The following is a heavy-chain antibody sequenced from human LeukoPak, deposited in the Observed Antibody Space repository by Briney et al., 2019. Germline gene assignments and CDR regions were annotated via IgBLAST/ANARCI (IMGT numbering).Heavy chain of an antibody. V-gene: IGHV4-34*01. Sequence: PSETLSLTCAVYGGSFSGYYWSWIRQPPGKGPEWIGDINHSGSTNYNPSLKSRVTISVDTSKNQFSLKLSSVTAADTAVYYCARGYGSGSYYKYYYYGMDVWGQGTTVTVSS. D-gene: IGHD3-10*01. CDR2: INHSGST. CDR1: GGSFSGYY. CDR3: ARGYGSGSYYKYYYYGMDV. J-gene: IGHJ6*02.